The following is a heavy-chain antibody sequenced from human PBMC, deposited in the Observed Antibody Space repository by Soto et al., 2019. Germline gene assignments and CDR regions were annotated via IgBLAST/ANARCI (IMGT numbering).Heavy chain of an antibody. CDR2: IYYTGTT. Sequence: PSETLSLTCTVSGGSIGSYHWSWIRQSPGKGLEWIASIYYTGTTNYNPSLASRVTISMGTAYNQFSMKLTSVTAADTAVYYCARDTVITGMFDFWGRGTLVTV. CDR3: ARDTVITGMFDF. CDR1: GGSIGSYH. V-gene: IGHV4-59*01. J-gene: IGHJ4*02.